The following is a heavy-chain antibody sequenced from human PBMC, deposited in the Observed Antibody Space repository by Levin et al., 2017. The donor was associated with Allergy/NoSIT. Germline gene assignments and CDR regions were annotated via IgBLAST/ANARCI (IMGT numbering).Heavy chain of an antibody. V-gene: IGHV3-33*01. Sequence: PSQTLSLPCAASGFTFRGSGMHWVRQAPGKGLEWVAVIWYDGSNKYYADSVKGRFTISRDNSKNTLYLQMNSLRAEDTAVYYCVRDSSPIQRFDYWGQGTLVTVSS. CDR2: IWYDGSNK. J-gene: IGHJ4*02. CDR3: VRDSSPIQRFDY. CDR1: GFTFRGSG. D-gene: IGHD5-18*01.